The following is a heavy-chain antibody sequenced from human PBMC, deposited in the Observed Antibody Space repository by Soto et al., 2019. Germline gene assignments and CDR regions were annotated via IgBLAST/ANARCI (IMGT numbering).Heavy chain of an antibody. D-gene: IGHD3-3*01. CDR2: IYYSGST. V-gene: IGHV4-61*01. CDR1: GGSVSSGSYY. J-gene: IGHJ4*02. Sequence: SETLSLTCTVSGGSVSSGSYYWSWIRQPPGKGLEWIGYIYYSGSTNYNPSLKSRVTISVDTSKNQFSLKLSSVTAADTAVYYCARYHYDFWSRLGYYFDYWGQGTLVTVSS. CDR3: ARYHYDFWSRLGYYFDY.